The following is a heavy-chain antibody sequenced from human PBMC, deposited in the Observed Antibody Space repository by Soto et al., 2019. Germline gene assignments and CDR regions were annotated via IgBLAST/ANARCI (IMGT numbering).Heavy chain of an antibody. V-gene: IGHV4-39*01. CDR2: ISDSGST. Sequence: SETLSLTCTVSGGSITSSTYYWGWIRQPPGKGLEWIGSISDSGSTYYNPSLKSRVSMSVDTSKNQFSLKLSSVTAADTAVYYCARHVRPSFDYWGQGTLVTVSS. J-gene: IGHJ4*02. CDR3: ARHVRPSFDY. CDR1: GGSITSSTYY.